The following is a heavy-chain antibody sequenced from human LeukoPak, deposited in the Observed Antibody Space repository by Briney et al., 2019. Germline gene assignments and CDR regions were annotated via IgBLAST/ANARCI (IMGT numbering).Heavy chain of an antibody. Sequence: GASVKVSCKASGYRFTDYYVHWVRQAPGQGLEWMGWINPNDGGTNYAQKFYGRVTMTRVTSITTAYMELNRLTSDDTAAYYCARELGFCSSTSCPLYHYWGQGTLVTVSS. CDR2: INPNDGGT. CDR3: ARELGFCSSTSCPLYHY. J-gene: IGHJ4*02. D-gene: IGHD2-2*01. CDR1: GYRFTDYY. V-gene: IGHV1-2*02.